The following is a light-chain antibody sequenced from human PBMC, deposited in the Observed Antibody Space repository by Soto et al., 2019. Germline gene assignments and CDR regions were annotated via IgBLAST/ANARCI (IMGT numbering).Light chain of an antibody. CDR3: QQYNSYWT. V-gene: IGKV1-5*03. J-gene: IGKJ1*01. CDR2: KAS. CDR1: QSISTY. Sequence: DIQMTQSPSSLSASVGDRVTITCRAGQSISTYLNWYQQKSGKAPKLLIYKASTLKSGVPSRFSGSGSGTEFALTISSLQPEDFATYYCQQYNSYWTFAQGTKVDIK.